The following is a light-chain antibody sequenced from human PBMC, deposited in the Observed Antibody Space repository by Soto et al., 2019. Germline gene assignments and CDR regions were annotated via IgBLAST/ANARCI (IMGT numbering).Light chain of an antibody. Sequence: QSALTKPPSAYGSPGQSVTISCTGTSSDVGGYNYVSWYQQHPGKAPKLMIYEVSKRPSGVPDRFSGSKSGNTASLTGSGIQAEDEAEYYCSSYAGSNNLVVFGGGTKLTVL. CDR3: SSYAGSNNLVV. CDR1: SSDVGGYNY. J-gene: IGLJ2*01. CDR2: EVS. V-gene: IGLV2-8*01.